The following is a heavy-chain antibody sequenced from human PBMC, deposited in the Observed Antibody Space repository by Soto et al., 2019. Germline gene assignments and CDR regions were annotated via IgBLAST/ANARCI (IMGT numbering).Heavy chain of an antibody. CDR2: IKQDGSEK. J-gene: IGHJ4*02. CDR1: GFTFSNYW. D-gene: IGHD3-10*01. Sequence: EVQLVESGGGLVQPGGSLSLSCAASGFTFSNYWMTWVRQAPGKGLEWVANIKQDGSEKYYVDSVKGRSTISRDNAKNSVYLNMDSLRVEDTAVSYCARVEGGYYGSGSYGFDYWGQGSLVTVSS. V-gene: IGHV3-7*01. CDR3: ARVEGGYYGSGSYGFDY.